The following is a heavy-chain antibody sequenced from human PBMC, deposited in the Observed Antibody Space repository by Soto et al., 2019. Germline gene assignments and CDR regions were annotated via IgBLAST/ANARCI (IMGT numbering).Heavy chain of an antibody. V-gene: IGHV3-33*01. D-gene: IGHD3-3*01. CDR2: IWYDGSNK. CDR3: ARDPENDFWSGYYQEGGWFDP. J-gene: IGHJ5*02. CDR1: GFTFSSYG. Sequence: QVQLVESGGGVVQPGRSLRLSCAASGFTFSSYGMHWVRQAPGKGLEWVAVIWYDGSNKYYADSVKGRFTISRDNSKNTLYLQMNSLRAEDTAVYYCARDPENDFWSGYYQEGGWFDPWGQGTLVTVSS.